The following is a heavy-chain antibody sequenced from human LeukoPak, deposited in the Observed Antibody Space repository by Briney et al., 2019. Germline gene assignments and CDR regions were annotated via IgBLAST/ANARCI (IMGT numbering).Heavy chain of an antibody. V-gene: IGHV1-24*01. D-gene: IGHD2-8*01. CDR3: ATEAGCGRDCTNGEGWFDP. CDR1: GYTLTELS. CDR2: FDPEDGET. J-gene: IGHJ5*02. Sequence: GPVKVSCKVSGYTLTELSMHWVRQAPGKGLEWMGGFDPEDGETTYAQKFQGRVTMTEDTSTDTAYMELSSLRSEDTAVYYCATEAGCGRDCTNGEGWFDPWGQGTLVTVSS.